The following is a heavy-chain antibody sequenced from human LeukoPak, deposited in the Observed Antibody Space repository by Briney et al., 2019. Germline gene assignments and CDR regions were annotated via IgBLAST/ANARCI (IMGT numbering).Heavy chain of an antibody. Sequence: SETLSLTCAVYGGSFNGYYWSWIRQPPGKGLEWIGEINHSGSTNYNPSLKSRVTISVDTSKNQFSLKLSSVTAADTAVYYCARFLVVTRNPAPYGMDVWSQGTTVTVSS. V-gene: IGHV4-34*01. CDR2: INHSGST. CDR3: ARFLVVTRNPAPYGMDV. CDR1: GGSFNGYY. D-gene: IGHD4-23*01. J-gene: IGHJ6*02.